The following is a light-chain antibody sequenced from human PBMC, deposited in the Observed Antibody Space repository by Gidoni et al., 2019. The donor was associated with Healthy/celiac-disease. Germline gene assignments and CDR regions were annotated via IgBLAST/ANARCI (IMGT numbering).Light chain of an antibody. J-gene: IGKJ5*01. CDR1: QSVSSN. Sequence: EIVMRQYPATLSVSPGERATLSCRASQSVSSNLAWYQQKPGQAPRLLIYGASTRATGIPARFSGSGSVTEFTLTISSLQSEDFAVYYCQQYNNWPPFTFGQGTRLEIK. V-gene: IGKV3-15*01. CDR3: QQYNNWPPFT. CDR2: GAS.